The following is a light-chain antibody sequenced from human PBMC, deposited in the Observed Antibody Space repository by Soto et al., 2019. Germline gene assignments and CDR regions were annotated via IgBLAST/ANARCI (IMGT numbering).Light chain of an antibody. CDR2: EVT. Sequence: QSALTQPPSASGSPGQSVTISCTGTSSDVGGYNYVSWYQQHPGKAPKLMIYEVTKRPSGVPDRFSGSKSGNTASLTVSGLLAEDEADYYCSSHAGIINVVFGGGTKLNVL. V-gene: IGLV2-8*01. CDR1: SSDVGGYNY. J-gene: IGLJ3*02. CDR3: SSHAGIINVV.